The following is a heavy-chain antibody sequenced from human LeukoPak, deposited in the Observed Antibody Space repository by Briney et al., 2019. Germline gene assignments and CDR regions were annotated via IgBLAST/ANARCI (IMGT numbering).Heavy chain of an antibody. D-gene: IGHD2-8*01. J-gene: IGHJ4*02. Sequence: PGGSLRLSCAASGFTFSNAWMSWVRQAPGKGLEWVGRIKSKTDGGTTDYAAPVKGRFTISRDDSKNTLYLQMNSLKTEDTAVYYCTTRSDDVYAIGGQTDGEFDYWGQGTLVTVSS. CDR2: IKSKTDGGTT. V-gene: IGHV3-15*01. CDR3: TTRSDDVYAIGGQTDGEFDY. CDR1: GFTFSNAW.